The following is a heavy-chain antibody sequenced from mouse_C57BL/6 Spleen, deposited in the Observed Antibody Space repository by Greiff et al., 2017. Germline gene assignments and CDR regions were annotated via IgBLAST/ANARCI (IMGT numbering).Heavy chain of an antibody. D-gene: IGHD2-1*01. Sequence: QVHVKQPGAELVMPGASVKLSCKASGYTFTSYWMHWVKQRPGQGLEWIGEIDPSDSYTNYNQKFKGKSTLTVDKSSSTAYMQLSSLTSEDSAVYYCAIYYGNYPFAYWGQGTLVTVSA. CDR2: IDPSDSYT. V-gene: IGHV1-69*01. CDR1: GYTFTSYW. CDR3: AIYYGNYPFAY. J-gene: IGHJ3*01.